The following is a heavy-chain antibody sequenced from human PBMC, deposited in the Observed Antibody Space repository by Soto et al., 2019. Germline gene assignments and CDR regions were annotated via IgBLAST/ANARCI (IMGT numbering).Heavy chain of an antibody. Sequence: GGSLRLSCAASGFTFDDYAMHWVRQAPGKGLEWVSGISWNSGSIGYADSVKGRFTTSRDNAKNSLYLQMNSLRAEDTALYYCAKDIGGQIVATIISYYYYGMDVWGQGTTVTVSS. J-gene: IGHJ6*02. V-gene: IGHV3-9*01. CDR2: ISWNSGSI. CDR1: GFTFDDYA. CDR3: AKDIGGQIVATIISYYYYGMDV. D-gene: IGHD5-12*01.